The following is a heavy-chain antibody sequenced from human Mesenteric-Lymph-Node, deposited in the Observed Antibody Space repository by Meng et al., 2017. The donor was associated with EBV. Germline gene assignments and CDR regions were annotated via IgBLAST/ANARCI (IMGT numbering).Heavy chain of an antibody. CDR2: IVAVFGTT. J-gene: IGHJ4*02. Sequence: VARVQLWAGGMKPVYSVKVSCNASGGSFRSHAISGVRQDPGQGLEWMGGIVAVFGTTHYAQKFQGRVTITADESTSTVYMEPSSLRSEDTAVYYCERQGNYYGSGTHAHFDYWGQGALVTVSS. V-gene: IGHV1-69*01. CDR3: ERQGNYYGSGTHAHFDY. CDR1: GGSFRSHA. D-gene: IGHD3-10*01.